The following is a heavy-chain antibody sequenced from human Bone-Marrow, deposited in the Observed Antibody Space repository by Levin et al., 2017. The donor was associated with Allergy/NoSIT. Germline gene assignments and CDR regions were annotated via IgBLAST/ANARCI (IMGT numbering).Heavy chain of an antibody. D-gene: IGHD2-15*01. Sequence: ASVKVSCKASGYTFTSYDINWVRQATGQGLEWMGWMNPNSGNTGYAQKFQGRVTMTRNTSISTAYMELSSLRSEDTAVYYCARGNVVVVAATLGPWLSYGFADPFDYWGQGTLVTVSS. CDR3: ARGNVVVVAATLGPWLSYGFADPFDY. V-gene: IGHV1-8*01. J-gene: IGHJ4*02. CDR2: MNPNSGNT. CDR1: GYTFTSYD.